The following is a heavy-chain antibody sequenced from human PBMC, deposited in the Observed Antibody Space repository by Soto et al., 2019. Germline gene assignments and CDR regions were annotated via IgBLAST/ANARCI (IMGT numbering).Heavy chain of an antibody. V-gene: IGHV4-30-4*01. J-gene: IGHJ6*02. CDR3: AREMSRYDILTGYYSAGMDV. D-gene: IGHD3-9*01. CDR2: IYYSGST. Sequence: QVQLQESGPGLVKPSQTLSLTCTVSGGSISSGDYYWSWIRQPPGKGLEWIGYIYYSGSTYYNPSLKRRVTISVDTSKNQFSRKLSSVTAADTAVYYCAREMSRYDILTGYYSAGMDVWGQGTTVTVSS. CDR1: GGSISSGDYY.